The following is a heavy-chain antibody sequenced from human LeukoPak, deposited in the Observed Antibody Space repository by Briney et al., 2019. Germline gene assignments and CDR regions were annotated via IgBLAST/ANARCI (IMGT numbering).Heavy chain of an antibody. CDR3: AKEDYYDSSGYYSESAYYYYYGMDV. J-gene: IGHJ6*02. V-gene: IGHV3-66*01. D-gene: IGHD3-22*01. CDR1: GFTVSTNY. Sequence: GGSLRLSCGASGFTVSTNYMSWVRQAPGKGLEWVSIIYSGGSTYYADSVKGRFTISRNNSKNTLYLQMNSLRAEDTAVYYCAKEDYYDSSGYYSESAYYYYYGMDVWGQGTTVTVSS. CDR2: IYSGGST.